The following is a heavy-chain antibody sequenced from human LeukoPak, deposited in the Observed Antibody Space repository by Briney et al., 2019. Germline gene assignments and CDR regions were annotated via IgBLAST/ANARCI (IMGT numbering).Heavy chain of an antibody. CDR3: AREGGPYRPLVY. V-gene: IGHV4-4*02. CDR2: VKLQGST. J-gene: IGHJ4*02. Sequence: SDTLSLTCGVSGGSITNTNYWTGLRQPPGRGLVWIGEVKLQGSTNYNPPLMGRVAIPVDTSENHISLQLTPVTAADTAVYYCAREGGPYRPLVYSGQGTLVTVSS. CDR1: GGSITNTNY.